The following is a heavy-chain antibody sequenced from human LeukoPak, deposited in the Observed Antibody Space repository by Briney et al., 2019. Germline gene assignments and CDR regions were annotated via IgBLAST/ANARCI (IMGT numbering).Heavy chain of an antibody. CDR3: ARDPLYGSGSYFFDF. Sequence: SVKVSCKASGYTFTGYYMHWVRQAPGQGREGMGWINPNSGGTNYAQKFQGRVTMTRDTSISTVYMELSRLRSDDTPVYYCARDPLYGSGSYFFDFWGQGTLVTVSS. CDR2: INPNSGGT. D-gene: IGHD3-10*01. J-gene: IGHJ4*02. V-gene: IGHV1-2*02. CDR1: GYTFTGYY.